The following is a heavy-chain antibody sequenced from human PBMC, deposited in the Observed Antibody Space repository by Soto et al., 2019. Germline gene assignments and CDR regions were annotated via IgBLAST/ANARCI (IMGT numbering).Heavy chain of an antibody. J-gene: IGHJ5*02. CDR1: GYSISSGYY. CDR2: IYHSGST. CDR3: ARGAATVTPGWFDP. D-gene: IGHD4-17*01. V-gene: IGHV4-38-2*01. Sequence: WETLSLTCAVSGYSISSGYYWGWIRQTPGKGLEWIASIYHSGSTYYNPSLKSRVTISVDTSKNQFSLKLTSVTAADTAVYYCARGAATVTPGWFDPWGQGIMVTVSS.